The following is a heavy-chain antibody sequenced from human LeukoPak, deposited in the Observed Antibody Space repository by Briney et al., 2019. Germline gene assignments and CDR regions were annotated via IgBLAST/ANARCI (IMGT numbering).Heavy chain of an antibody. D-gene: IGHD3-22*01. CDR1: GGSISSGGYS. CDR2: IYYSGST. CDR3: ARGGYDSSGYYLVY. J-gene: IGHJ4*02. Sequence: SETLSLTCAVSGGSISSGGYSWSWIRQPPGKGLEWIGYIYYSGSTKYNPSLKSRVTISVDTSKNQFSLKLRSVTAADTAVYYCARGGYDSSGYYLVYWGQGTLVTVSS. V-gene: IGHV4-61*08.